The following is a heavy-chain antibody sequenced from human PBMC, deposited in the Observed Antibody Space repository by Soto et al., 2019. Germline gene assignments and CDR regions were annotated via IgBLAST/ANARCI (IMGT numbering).Heavy chain of an antibody. V-gene: IGHV4-34*01. CDR3: ARTSNYYYYGMDV. CDR2: INHSGST. Sequence: SETLSLACAIYGGSFSVYYWSWIRQPPGKGLEWIGEINHSGSTNYNPSLKSRVTISVDTSKNQFSLKLSSVTAADTAVYYCARTSNYYYYGMDVWGQGTPVTVSS. J-gene: IGHJ6*01. CDR1: GGSFSVYY.